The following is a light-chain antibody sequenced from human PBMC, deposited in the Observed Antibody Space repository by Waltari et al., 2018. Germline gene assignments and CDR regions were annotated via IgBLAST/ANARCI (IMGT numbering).Light chain of an antibody. J-gene: IGLJ3*02. CDR3: HSYDSSLGLWV. Sequence: QSVLTQPPSVSGAPGQRVTIACTGSSANIGAGYDVHWYQQLPGTAPKLLIYGNINRPSGFPDPFPGSKSGTSSSPAITGLRAEDEADYYCHSYDSSLGLWVFGGGTTLTVL. CDR1: SANIGAGYD. CDR2: GNI. V-gene: IGLV1-40*01.